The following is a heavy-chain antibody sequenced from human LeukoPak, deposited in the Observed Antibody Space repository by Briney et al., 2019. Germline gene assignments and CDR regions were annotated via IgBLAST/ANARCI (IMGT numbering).Heavy chain of an antibody. CDR1: GFSLSNFQ. CDR2: ISLDGSTE. Sequence: GSLRLSCVASGFSLSNFQMYWVRQAPGKGLEWVSIISLDGSTEFYADSVKGRFTISRDTASNTMHLEMNNLRIEETAVYYCMRDYMGWFDPWGQGSLVTVSS. J-gene: IGHJ5*02. CDR3: MRDYMGWFDP. V-gene: IGHV3-30-3*01. D-gene: IGHD3-10*01.